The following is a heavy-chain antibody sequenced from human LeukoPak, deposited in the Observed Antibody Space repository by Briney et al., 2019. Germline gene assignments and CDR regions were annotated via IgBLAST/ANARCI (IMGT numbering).Heavy chain of an antibody. J-gene: IGHJ3*02. V-gene: IGHV4-34*01. CDR3: ARDLDSSSYGAFDI. CDR2: INHSGST. Sequence: PSETLSLTCAAYGGSFSGYYWSWIRQPPGKGLEWIGEINHSGSTNYNPSLKSRVTISVDTSKNQFSLKLSSVTAADTAVYYCARDLDSSSYGAFDIWGQGTMVTVSS. D-gene: IGHD6-13*01. CDR1: GGSFSGYY.